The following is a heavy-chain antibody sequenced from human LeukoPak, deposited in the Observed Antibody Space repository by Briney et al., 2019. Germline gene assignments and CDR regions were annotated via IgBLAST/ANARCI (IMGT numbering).Heavy chain of an antibody. CDR3: ATSADSPGNS. CDR2: VKDDGSVK. J-gene: IGHJ4*02. CDR1: GFIFSRYW. V-gene: IGHV3-7*01. Sequence: GGSLRLSCAASGFIFSRYWMSWVRQAPGKGPEWVANVKDDGSVKYYVDSVKGRFTISRDNAKNSGYLQMTSLRADDTAIYYCATSADSPGNSWGQGTLITVSS. D-gene: IGHD4-23*01.